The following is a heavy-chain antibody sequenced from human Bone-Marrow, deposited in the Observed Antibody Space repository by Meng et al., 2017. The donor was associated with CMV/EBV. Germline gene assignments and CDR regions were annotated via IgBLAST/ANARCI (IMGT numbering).Heavy chain of an antibody. J-gene: IGHJ4*02. V-gene: IGHV3-33*06. CDR3: AKDLWAGWANVGGTTHPDY. CDR1: GFTFSSYG. CDR2: KWYDGSNK. Sequence: GGSLRLSCAASGFTFSSYGMNWVRQAPGKGLEWVVVKWYDGSNKYYADSVRGRFTISRDNSKNTLYLQMNSLRAEDTAVYYCAKDLWAGWANVGGTTHPDYWGQGTLVTVSS. D-gene: IGHD1-26*01.